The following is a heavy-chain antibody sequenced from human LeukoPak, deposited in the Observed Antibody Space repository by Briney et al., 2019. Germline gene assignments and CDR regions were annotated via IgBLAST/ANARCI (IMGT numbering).Heavy chain of an antibody. Sequence: TGGSLRLSCAASGFTVSSNYMSWVRQAPGKGLEWGSVIYSGGSTYYADSVKGRFTISRDNSKNTLYLQMNSLRAEDTAVYYCAREGGVGATKTLGYWGQGTLVTVSS. CDR1: GFTVSSNY. CDR2: IYSGGST. CDR3: AREGGVGATKTLGY. V-gene: IGHV3-53*01. D-gene: IGHD1-26*01. J-gene: IGHJ4*02.